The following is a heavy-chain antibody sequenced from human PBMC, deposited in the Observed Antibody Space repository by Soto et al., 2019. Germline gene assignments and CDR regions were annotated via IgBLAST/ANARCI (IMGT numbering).Heavy chain of an antibody. J-gene: IGHJ5*02. CDR2: IYTSGST. D-gene: IGHD2-15*01. V-gene: IGHV4-4*07. Sequence: SETLSLTCTVSGGSISSYYWSWIRQPAGKGLEWIGRIYTSGSTNYNPSLKSRVTMSVDTSKNQFSLKLSSVTAADTAVYYCARGRVYCIGGSCYSDWFDPWGQGTLVTVSS. CDR3: ARGRVYCIGGSCYSDWFDP. CDR1: GGSISSYY.